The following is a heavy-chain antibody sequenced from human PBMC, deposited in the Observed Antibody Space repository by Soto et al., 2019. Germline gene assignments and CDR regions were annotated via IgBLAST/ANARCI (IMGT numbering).Heavy chain of an antibody. CDR3: ATGLLGYCSGGSCYSDS. J-gene: IGHJ4*02. V-gene: IGHV1-18*01. D-gene: IGHD2-15*01. Sequence: QVQLVQSGAEVKKPGASVRVSCQTSAYTFTNYAVSWVRPAPGQGLEWMGWISGDNGNTIDAQKFQGRVTMTTDTYTRKAYMELRSLRSDDTAVYYCATGLLGYCSGGSCYSDSWGQGTLVTVSS. CDR1: AYTFTNYA. CDR2: ISGDNGNT.